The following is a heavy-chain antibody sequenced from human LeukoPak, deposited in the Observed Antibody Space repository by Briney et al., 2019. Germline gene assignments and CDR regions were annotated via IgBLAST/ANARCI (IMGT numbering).Heavy chain of an antibody. Sequence: GGSLRLSCAASGFTLSNYAMHWVRLAPGKGLEWVTVISTDGRDKKYADSVKGRFAISRDNSKNTLDLQMNSLRAEDTAVYYCAKDQKWGPADYYFDSWGQGTLVTVSS. J-gene: IGHJ4*02. D-gene: IGHD2-2*01. CDR1: GFTLSNYA. V-gene: IGHV3-30*18. CDR2: ISTDGRDK. CDR3: AKDQKWGPADYYFDS.